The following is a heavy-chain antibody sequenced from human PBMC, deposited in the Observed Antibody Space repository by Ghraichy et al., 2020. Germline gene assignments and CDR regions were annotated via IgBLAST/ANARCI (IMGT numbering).Heavy chain of an antibody. CDR3: SRSTSLHPFDF. V-gene: IGHV4-4*07. CDR1: GGSMFGYY. Sequence: SETLSLTCTVSGGSMFGYYWSWIRQPAGKGLEWIGRVSTTGNPNYCPSLKRRVVMSLDTSKSHFSLRLSSVTAADTAVYYCSRSTSLHPFDFWGQGTLVAVSS. J-gene: IGHJ4*02. CDR2: VSTTGNP.